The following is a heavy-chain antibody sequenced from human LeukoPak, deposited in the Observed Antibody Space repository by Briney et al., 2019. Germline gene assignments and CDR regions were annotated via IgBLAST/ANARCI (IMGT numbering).Heavy chain of an antibody. CDR3: ASAGNEYGGYVVDY. V-gene: IGHV1-2*02. D-gene: IGHD5-12*01. J-gene: IGHJ4*02. CDR2: INPNSGGT. CDR1: GYTFTGYH. Sequence: ASVTVSFKTSGYTFTGYHMHWVRQAPGQGLEWMGWINPNSGGTNYAQKFQGRVTMTRDMSISTAYMELSRLRSDDTAVYYCASAGNEYGGYVVDYWGQGTLVTVSS.